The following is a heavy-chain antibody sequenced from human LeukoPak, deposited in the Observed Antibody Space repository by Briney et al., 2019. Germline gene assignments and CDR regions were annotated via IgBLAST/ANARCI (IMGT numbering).Heavy chain of an antibody. CDR3: ARVVGATLKLDY. CDR2: INPNSGGT. Sequence: ASVKVSCKASGYTFTGYYMHWVRQAPGQGREWMGWINPNSGGTNYAQKFQGRVTMTRDTSISTAYMELSRLRSDDTAVYYCARVVGATLKLDYWGQGTLVTVSS. CDR1: GYTFTGYY. D-gene: IGHD1-26*01. J-gene: IGHJ4*02. V-gene: IGHV1-2*02.